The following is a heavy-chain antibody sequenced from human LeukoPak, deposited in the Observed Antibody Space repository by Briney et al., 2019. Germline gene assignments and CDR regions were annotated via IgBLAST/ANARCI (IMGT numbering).Heavy chain of an antibody. CDR2: IYFIGNT. CDR1: GVSISNYY. D-gene: IGHD3-10*01. Sequence: SETLSLTCAVSGVSISNYYLSWIRQPPGKGLEWIGHIYFIGNTNYNASLKSRVTISLDTSKNQFSLRLSSVTAADTAVYYCARVEEGYGSGRRENYYYYYMDVWGKGTTVTISS. V-gene: IGHV4-59*01. J-gene: IGHJ6*03. CDR3: ARVEEGYGSGRRENYYYYYMDV.